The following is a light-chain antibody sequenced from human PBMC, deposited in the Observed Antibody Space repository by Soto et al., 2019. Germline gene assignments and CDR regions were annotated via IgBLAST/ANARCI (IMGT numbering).Light chain of an antibody. Sequence: EIVLTQSPSTLSLSPGERATLSCRASQSVSSSYLAWYQQKPGQAPRPLIYGASSRATGIPDRFSGSGSGTDFTLTISRLEPEDFAVYYCQQYGSSPYTFGQGTKLEIK. CDR2: GAS. J-gene: IGKJ2*01. V-gene: IGKV3-20*01. CDR3: QQYGSSPYT. CDR1: QSVSSSY.